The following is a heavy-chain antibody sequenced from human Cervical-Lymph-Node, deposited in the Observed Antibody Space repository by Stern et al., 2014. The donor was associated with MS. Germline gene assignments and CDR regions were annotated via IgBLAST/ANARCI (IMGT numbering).Heavy chain of an antibody. D-gene: IGHD6-19*01. CDR3: AREEGPYSSGWYGWIDY. V-gene: IGHV4-59*01. J-gene: IGHJ4*02. Sequence: VQLVESGPGLVKPSETLSLTCTVSGGSISSYYWSWIRQPPGKGLEWIGNIYYSGSTNYNPSLKSRVTISVDTSKNQFSLKLSSVTAADTAVYYCAREEGPYSSGWYGWIDYWGQGTLVTVSS. CDR1: GGSISSYY. CDR2: IYYSGST.